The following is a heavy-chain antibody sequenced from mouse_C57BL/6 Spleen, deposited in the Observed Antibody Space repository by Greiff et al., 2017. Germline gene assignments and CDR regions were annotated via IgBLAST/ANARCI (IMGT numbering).Heavy chain of an antibody. CDR3: ARRQTAQAAWFAY. CDR2: INPGSGGT. CDR1: GYAFTNYL. D-gene: IGHD3-2*02. Sequence: LVESGAELVRPGTSVKVSCKASGYAFTNYLIEWVKQRPGQGLEWIGVINPGSGGTNYNEKFKGKATLTADKSSSTAYMQLSSLTSEDSAVYFCARRQTAQAAWFAYWGQGTLVTVSA. V-gene: IGHV1-54*01. J-gene: IGHJ3*01.